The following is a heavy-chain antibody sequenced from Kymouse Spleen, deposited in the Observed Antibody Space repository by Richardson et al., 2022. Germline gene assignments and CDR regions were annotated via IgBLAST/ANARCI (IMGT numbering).Heavy chain of an antibody. Sequence: QVQLVESGGGLVKPGGSLRLSCAASGFTFSDYYMSWIRQAPGKGLEWVSYISSSGSTIYYADSVKGRFTISRDNAKNSLYLQMNSLRAEDTAVYYCARDKPYNWNYVFYYYYGMDVWGQGTTVTVSS. J-gene: IGHJ6*02. CDR1: GFTFSDYY. V-gene: IGHV3-11*01. CDR3: ARDKPYNWNYVFYYYYGMDV. CDR2: ISSSGSTI. D-gene: IGHD1-7*01.